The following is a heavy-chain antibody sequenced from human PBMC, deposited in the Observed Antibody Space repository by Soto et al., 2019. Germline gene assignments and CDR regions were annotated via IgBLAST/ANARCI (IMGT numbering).Heavy chain of an antibody. Sequence: GGSLRLSCAASGFTFSSYWMSWVRQAPGKGLEWVANIKQDGSEKYYVDSGKGRFTIARDNAKNSLYLQMNSLRAEDTAVYYCARDRMRYSSYYFDYWGQGTLVTVSS. J-gene: IGHJ4*02. V-gene: IGHV3-7*01. CDR1: GFTFSSYW. D-gene: IGHD6-13*01. CDR2: IKQDGSEK. CDR3: ARDRMRYSSYYFDY.